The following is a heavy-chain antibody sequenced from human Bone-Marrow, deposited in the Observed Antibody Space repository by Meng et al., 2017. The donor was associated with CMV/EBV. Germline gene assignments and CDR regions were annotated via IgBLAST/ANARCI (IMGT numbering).Heavy chain of an antibody. CDR2: IYYSGST. CDR1: GGSISSYY. D-gene: IGHD2-8*01. V-gene: IGHV4-59*01. J-gene: IGHJ5*02. Sequence: SETLSLTCTVSGGSISSYYWSWIRQPPGKGLEWIGYIYYSGSTNYNPSLKSRVTISLDTSKNQLSLKLNSLTTADTAVYFCARGRSCVNGVCYDDHNYFGPWGQGTLVTVSS. CDR3: ARGRSCVNGVCYDDHNYFGP.